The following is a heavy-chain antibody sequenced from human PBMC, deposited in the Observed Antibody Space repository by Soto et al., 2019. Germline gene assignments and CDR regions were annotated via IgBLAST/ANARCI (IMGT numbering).Heavy chain of an antibody. CDR2: LSCTNGKI. J-gene: IGHJ6*02. D-gene: IGHD2-21*02. CDR1: GFILDDFG. CDR3: AKEMDCYGSYGMDV. V-gene: IGHV3-9*01. Sequence: EVQLVESGGGLVQPGRSLRLSCAASGFILDDFGIHWVRQTPGKGLEWVSGLSCTNGKIGFAVAVKGRFTISRDSAKNSLYLQMNNLRVEDTALYYCAKEMDCYGSYGMDVWGQGTRVTVSS.